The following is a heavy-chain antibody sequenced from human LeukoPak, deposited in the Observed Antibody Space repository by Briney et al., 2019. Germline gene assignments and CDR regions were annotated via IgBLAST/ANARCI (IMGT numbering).Heavy chain of an antibody. Sequence: PSETLSLTCTVSGGSIRSNSYYWGWIRQPPGKGLEWIGNIYYSGSTYYNPSLKSRVTISVDTSKNQFSLKLSAVTAADTAVYYCARVQLGVSSSYYYYYMDVWGKGTTVTVSS. CDR2: IYYSGST. V-gene: IGHV4-39*02. CDR3: ARVQLGVSSSYYYYYMDV. D-gene: IGHD6-6*01. CDR1: GGSIRSNSYY. J-gene: IGHJ6*03.